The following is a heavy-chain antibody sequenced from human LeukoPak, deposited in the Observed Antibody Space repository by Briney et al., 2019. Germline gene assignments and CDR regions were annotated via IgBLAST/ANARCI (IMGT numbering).Heavy chain of an antibody. V-gene: IGHV4-4*07. CDR1: GGSINSYY. J-gene: IGHJ4*02. Sequence: SETLSLTCIVSGGSINSYYCGWVRQPAGKGLEWIGRIYTIVTTHYSPSLKSRLTMSIDTSKNQFSLKLRSAAAADTAVYYCGRQGYTASYYFVAYWSQGTLITVSS. CDR3: GRQGYTASYYFVAY. D-gene: IGHD3-10*01. CDR2: IYTIVTT.